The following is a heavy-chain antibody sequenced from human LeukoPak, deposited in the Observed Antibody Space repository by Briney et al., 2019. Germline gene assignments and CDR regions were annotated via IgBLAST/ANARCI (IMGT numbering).Heavy chain of an antibody. CDR1: GYTFTGYF. J-gene: IGHJ4*02. CDR3: ARGRRWLQLGDFDY. CDR2: INPNSGGT. D-gene: IGHD5-24*01. Sequence: ASVKVSCKASGYTFTGYFMHWVRQAPGQGLEWMGWINPNSGGTNYAQKFQGWVTVTRDTSISTAYMELSRLRSDDTAVYYCARGRRWLQLGDFDYWGQGTLVTVSS. V-gene: IGHV1-2*04.